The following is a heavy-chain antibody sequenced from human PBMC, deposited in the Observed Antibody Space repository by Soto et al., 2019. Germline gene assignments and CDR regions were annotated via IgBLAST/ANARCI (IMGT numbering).Heavy chain of an antibody. D-gene: IGHD3-22*01. V-gene: IGHV1-69*01. CDR3: AGGPSDSSGKNYYYYYGMDV. J-gene: IGHJ6*02. CDR1: GGTFSSYA. CDR2: IIPIFGTA. Sequence: QVQLVQSGAEVKKPGSSVKVSCKASGGTFSSYAISWVRRAPGQGLEWMGGIIPIFGTANYAQKFQGRVTITADESTSTAYMELSSLRSEDTTVYYCAGGPSDSSGKNYYYYYGMDVWGQGTTVTVSS.